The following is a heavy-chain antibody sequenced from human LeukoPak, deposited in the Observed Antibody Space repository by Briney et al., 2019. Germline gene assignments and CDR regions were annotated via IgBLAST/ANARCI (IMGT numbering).Heavy chain of an antibody. D-gene: IGHD3-22*01. CDR3: AKYRSTSGYVDS. V-gene: IGHV4-59*08. Sequence: SETLSLTCSVSGGSISSNYWSWFQQPPGKRLEWIGYIYYSGSTTYNPSLKSRVTISVDTSKTQFSLKLTSVTAADTAVYYCAKYRSTSGYVDSWGQGTLVTVSS. J-gene: IGHJ4*02. CDR2: IYYSGST. CDR1: GGSISSNY.